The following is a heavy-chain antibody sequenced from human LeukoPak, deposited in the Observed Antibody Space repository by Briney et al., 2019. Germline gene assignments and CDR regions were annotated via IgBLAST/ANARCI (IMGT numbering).Heavy chain of an antibody. CDR2: ISGSGAST. Sequence: GGSLRLSCLTSGFTLSTNAMSWVRQAPGKGLEWISGISGSGASTYYADSVKGRFTISRDNSKNTLYLQMNSLRAEDTAVYYCASGLRTIGAFDIWGQGTMVTVSS. J-gene: IGHJ3*02. CDR1: GFTLSTNA. CDR3: ASGLRTIGAFDI. V-gene: IGHV3-23*01. D-gene: IGHD4-17*01.